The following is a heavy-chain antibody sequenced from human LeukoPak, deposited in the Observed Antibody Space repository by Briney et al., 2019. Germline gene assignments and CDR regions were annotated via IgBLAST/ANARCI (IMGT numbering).Heavy chain of an antibody. CDR1: GGSISTYY. Sequence: SEILSLTCTVSGGSISTYYWSWIRQPPGKGLEWIGFIHHTGTTISNPSLKSRVTISADTSKNQFSLKLSSVTAADTAVYYCARELLTTVTTHFDYWGQGTLVTVSS. J-gene: IGHJ4*02. V-gene: IGHV4-59*12. D-gene: IGHD4-17*01. CDR3: ARELLTTVTTHFDY. CDR2: IHHTGTT.